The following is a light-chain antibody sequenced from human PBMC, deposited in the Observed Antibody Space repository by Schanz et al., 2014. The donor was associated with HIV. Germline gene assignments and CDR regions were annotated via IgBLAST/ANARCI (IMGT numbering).Light chain of an antibody. J-gene: IGKJ4*01. CDR3: QHYGDSRGT. Sequence: EIVMTQSPATLSVSPGERATLSCRTSQSVSSNLAWYQQKPGQAPRLLISGASTRATGIPARFSGSGSGTDFTLTISRLEPEDFAVYYCQHYGDSRGTFGGGTKVEIK. CDR2: GAS. CDR1: QSVSSN. V-gene: IGKV3-15*01.